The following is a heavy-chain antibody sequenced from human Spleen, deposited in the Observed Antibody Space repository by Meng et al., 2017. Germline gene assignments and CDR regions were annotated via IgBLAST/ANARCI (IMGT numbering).Heavy chain of an antibody. J-gene: IGHJ6*02. V-gene: IGHV4-34*01. CDR2: INHSGST. D-gene: IGHD2-21*02. CDR1: GGSFSDYY. Sequence: SETLSLTCVVSGGSFSDYYWSWIRQPPGKGLEWIGEINHSGSTNYSPSLESRATISVDTSQNNLSLKLSSVTAADSAVYYCAGGAVVTLIFYHAMDVWGQGTTVTVSS. CDR3: AGGAVVTLIFYHAMDV.